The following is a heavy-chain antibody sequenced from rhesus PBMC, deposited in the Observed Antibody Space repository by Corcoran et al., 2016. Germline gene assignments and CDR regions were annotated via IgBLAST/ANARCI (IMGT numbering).Heavy chain of an antibody. D-gene: IGHD1-20*01. V-gene: IGHV4-143*01. CDR3: ARTREQGVFAFDY. CDR2: IYGGSCST. J-gene: IGHJ4*01. CDR1: GGSISDYYY. Sequence: QVQLQESGPGLVKPSETLSLTCAVYGGSISDYYYWDWIRQPPGQGLEWIGQIYGGSCSTYYNPSLKSRVTVSKDTSKNQFSLKLSSVTAADTAVYYCARTREQGVFAFDYWGQGVLVTVSS.